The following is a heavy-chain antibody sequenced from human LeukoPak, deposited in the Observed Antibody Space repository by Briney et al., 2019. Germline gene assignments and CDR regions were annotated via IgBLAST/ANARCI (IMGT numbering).Heavy chain of an antibody. CDR2: INHSGST. V-gene: IGHV4-34*01. CDR1: GGSFSGYY. Sequence: SETLSLTCAVYGGSFSGYYWSWIRQPPGKGLEWIGEINHSGSTNYNPSLKSRVTISVDTSKNQFSLKLSSVTAADTAVYYCARHNILGSSPYYFDYWGQGTLVTGSS. D-gene: IGHD6-13*01. J-gene: IGHJ4*02. CDR3: ARHNILGSSPYYFDY.